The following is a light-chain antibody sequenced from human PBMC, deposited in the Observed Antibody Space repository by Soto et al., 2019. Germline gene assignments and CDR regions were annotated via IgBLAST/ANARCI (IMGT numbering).Light chain of an antibody. CDR2: EVS. J-gene: IGLJ2*01. V-gene: IGLV2-14*01. CDR3: GSKAGSNKHVV. CDR1: SSDVGDYNY. Sequence: QSALTQPASVSGSPGQSITISCTGTSSDVGDYNYVSWYQQHPGKAPKLMISEVSDRSSGVSNRFSASKSGNTASLTISGLQAQDEADYYCGSKAGSNKHVVFGGGTKLTVL.